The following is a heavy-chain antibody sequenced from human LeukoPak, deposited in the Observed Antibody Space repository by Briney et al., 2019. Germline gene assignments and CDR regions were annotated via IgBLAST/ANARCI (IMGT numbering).Heavy chain of an antibody. D-gene: IGHD3-9*01. CDR3: GREGIPYSPSPCYFDY. Sequence: PSETLSLTCTVSGGSMRTYYWSWIRQPPGKGLEWVGCIYYTGGTNYNPSLQSRITISVDTSKSQFSLRLSSVTAADTAVYYCGREGIPYSPSPCYFDYWGQGNLGT. V-gene: IGHV4-59*01. CDR1: GGSMRTYY. CDR2: IYYTGGT. J-gene: IGHJ4*02.